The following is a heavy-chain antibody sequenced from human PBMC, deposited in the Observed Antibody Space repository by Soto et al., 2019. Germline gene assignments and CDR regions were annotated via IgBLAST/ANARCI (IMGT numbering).Heavy chain of an antibody. Sequence: EVQVLESGGGLVQPGGSLRLSCAASGVTFSSYGMSWVRQAPGKGLEWVSGISPRGDDTPYANSVRGRFTISRDNPKRSLYPPLARLRAAQTALSYLASGHIGRRMSSVFDIWGPGTPVSSSS. CDR3: ASGHIGRRMSSVFDI. CDR1: GVTFSSYG. V-gene: IGHV3-23*01. J-gene: IGHJ4*01. D-gene: IGHD3-22*01. CDR2: ISPRGDDT.